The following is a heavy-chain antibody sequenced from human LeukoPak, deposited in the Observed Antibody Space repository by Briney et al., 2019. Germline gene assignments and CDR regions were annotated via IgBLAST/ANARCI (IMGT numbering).Heavy chain of an antibody. J-gene: IGHJ4*02. Sequence: GGSLRLSCAASGFTFSSYAMHWVRQAPGKGLEGVSGISYDGSNKYYADSVKGRFTISRDNSKNKLYLQMNSLRAEDPAVYYCARDPTTEVTPGYFDYWGQGTLVTVSS. CDR3: ARDPTTEVTPGYFDY. V-gene: IGHV3-30*04. D-gene: IGHD4-23*01. CDR2: ISYDGSNK. CDR1: GFTFSSYA.